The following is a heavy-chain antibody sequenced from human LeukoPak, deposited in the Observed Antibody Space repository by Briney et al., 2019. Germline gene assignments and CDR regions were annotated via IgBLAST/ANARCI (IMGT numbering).Heavy chain of an antibody. CDR1: GGTFSSYA. CDR3: ARDRGGGYYGSGSYYSYYFDY. V-gene: IGHV1-69*13. J-gene: IGHJ4*02. Sequence: SVKVSCKASGGTFSSYAISWVRQAPGQGLEWMGGIIPIFGTANYAQKFQGRVTITADESTSTAYMELSSLRSEDTAVYYCARDRGGGYYGSGSYYSYYFDYWGRGTLVTVSS. CDR2: IIPIFGTA. D-gene: IGHD3-10*01.